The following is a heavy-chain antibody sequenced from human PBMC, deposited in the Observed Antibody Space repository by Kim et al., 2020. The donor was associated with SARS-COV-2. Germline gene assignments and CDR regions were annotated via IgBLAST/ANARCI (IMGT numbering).Heavy chain of an antibody. J-gene: IGHJ4*02. D-gene: IGHD3-9*01. Sequence: YAQKFQGRVTMTEDTSTDTAYMELSSLRSEDTAVYYCATDQGYFDWSWGYWGQGTLVTVFS. V-gene: IGHV1-24*01. CDR3: ATDQGYFDWSWGY.